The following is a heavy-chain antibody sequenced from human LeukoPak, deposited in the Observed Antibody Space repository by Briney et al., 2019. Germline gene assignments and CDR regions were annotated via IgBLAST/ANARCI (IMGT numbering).Heavy chain of an antibody. J-gene: IGHJ4*02. D-gene: IGHD5-18*01. CDR2: IYYSGST. V-gene: IGHV4-59*12. CDR3: ATVGSGYSYGHFDY. Sequence: PSETLSLTCNVSGGSISTYYWTWIRQPPGKGLEWIGYIYYSGSTNYNPSLKSRVTISVDTSKNQFSLKMTSVTAADTAVYYCATVGSGYSYGHFDYWGQGTLVTVSS. CDR1: GGSISTYY.